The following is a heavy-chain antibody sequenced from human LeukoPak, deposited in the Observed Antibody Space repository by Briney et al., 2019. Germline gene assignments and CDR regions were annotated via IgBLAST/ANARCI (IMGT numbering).Heavy chain of an antibody. Sequence: GGSLRLSCAASGFTFSSYAMHWVRQAPGKGLEWVAVISYDGSNKYYADSVKGRFTISRDNSKNTLYLQMNSLRAEDTAVYYCAKDRNWNDVTRFDYWGQGTLVTVSS. CDR3: AKDRNWNDVTRFDY. D-gene: IGHD1-1*01. V-gene: IGHV3-30-3*01. CDR2: ISYDGSNK. CDR1: GFTFSSYA. J-gene: IGHJ4*02.